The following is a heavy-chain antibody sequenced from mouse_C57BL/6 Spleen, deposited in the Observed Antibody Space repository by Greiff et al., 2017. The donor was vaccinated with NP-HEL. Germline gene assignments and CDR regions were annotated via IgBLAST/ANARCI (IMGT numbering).Heavy chain of an antibody. CDR1: GYTFTSYW. V-gene: IGHV1-69*01. CDR2: IDPSDSYT. J-gene: IGHJ2*01. D-gene: IGHD1-1*01. CDR3: ARGGTTDYFDY. Sequence: QVQLKQPGAELVMPGASVKLSCKASGYTFTSYWMHWVKQRPGQGLEWIGEIDPSDSYTNYNQKFKGKSTLTVDTSSSTAYMQLSSLTSEDSAVYYYARGGTTDYFDYWGQGTTLTVSS.